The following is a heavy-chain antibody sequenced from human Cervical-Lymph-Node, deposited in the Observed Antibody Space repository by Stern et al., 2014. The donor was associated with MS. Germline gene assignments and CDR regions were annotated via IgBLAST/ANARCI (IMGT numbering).Heavy chain of an antibody. J-gene: IGHJ3*02. Sequence: QVQLVQSGAEVKKPGASVKVSCKASGYTFSSYYMHWVRQAPGQGLEWMGIINPSGGSTRYAQKLQGRVNMTRDTSTSTVYMELSSQRSEDTAVYYCARSGSYSDAFDIWGQGTMVTVSS. V-gene: IGHV1-46*01. D-gene: IGHD1-26*01. CDR1: GYTFSSYY. CDR2: INPSGGST. CDR3: ARSGSYSDAFDI.